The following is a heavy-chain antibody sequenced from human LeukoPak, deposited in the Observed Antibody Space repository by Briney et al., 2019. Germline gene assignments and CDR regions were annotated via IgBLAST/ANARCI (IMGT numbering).Heavy chain of an antibody. D-gene: IGHD4-17*01. Sequence: ASVKVSCKSSGYTFTDYFIHWVRQAPGQGLEWMGWINPNNGGTNFAQKFQGRVTITADKSTSTAYMELSSLRSEDTAVYYCARPSVNYGDYHFDYWGQGTLVTVSS. CDR1: GYTFTDYF. J-gene: IGHJ4*02. CDR2: INPNNGGT. V-gene: IGHV1-2*02. CDR3: ARPSVNYGDYHFDY.